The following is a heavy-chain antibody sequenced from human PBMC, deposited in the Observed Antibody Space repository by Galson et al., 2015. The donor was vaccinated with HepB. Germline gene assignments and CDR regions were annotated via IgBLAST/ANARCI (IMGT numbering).Heavy chain of an antibody. D-gene: IGHD3-16*01. J-gene: IGHJ4*02. Sequence: SLRLSCAASGFTFSSNAMSWVRQAPGKGLEWVSAISGSGSSTYYADSVKGRFTISRDNSKNTLYLQMNSLRAEDTAVYYCARPTRGVLIPYFDYWGQGALVTVSS. CDR1: GFTFSSNA. CDR2: ISGSGSST. CDR3: ARPTRGVLIPYFDY. V-gene: IGHV3-23*01.